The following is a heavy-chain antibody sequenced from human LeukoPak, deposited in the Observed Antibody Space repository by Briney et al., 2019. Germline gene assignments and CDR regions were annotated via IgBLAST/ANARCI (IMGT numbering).Heavy chain of an antibody. V-gene: IGHV1-69*04. CDR2: IIPILGIA. D-gene: IGHD3-22*01. Sequence: SVKVSCKASGGTFSSYAISWVRQAPGQGLEWMGRIIPILGIANYAQKFQGRVTITADKSTSTAYMELSSLRSEDTAVYYCARDLDYYDSSGYYSWFDPWGQGTLVTVSS. CDR3: ARDLDYYDSSGYYSWFDP. CDR1: GGTFSSYA. J-gene: IGHJ5*02.